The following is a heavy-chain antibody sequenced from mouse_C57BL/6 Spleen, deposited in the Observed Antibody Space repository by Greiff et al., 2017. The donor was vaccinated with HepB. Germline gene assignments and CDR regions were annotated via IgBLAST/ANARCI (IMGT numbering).Heavy chain of an antibody. CDR1: GFTFSSYT. CDR3: ARHWDYPLYYYAMDY. Sequence: DVQLVESGGGLVKPGGSLKLSCAASGFTFSSYTMSWVRQTPEKRLEWVATISGGGGNTYYPDSVKGRFTISRDNAKNTLYLQMSSLRSEDTALYYCARHWDYPLYYYAMDYWGQGTSVTVSS. D-gene: IGHD5-5*01. V-gene: IGHV5-9*01. CDR2: ISGGGGNT. J-gene: IGHJ4*01.